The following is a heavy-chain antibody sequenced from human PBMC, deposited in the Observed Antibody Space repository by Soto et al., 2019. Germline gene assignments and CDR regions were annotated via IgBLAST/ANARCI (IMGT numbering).Heavy chain of an antibody. J-gene: IGHJ1*01. CDR2: IIPIFGTA. V-gene: IGHV1-69*12. Sequence: QVQLVQSGAEVKKPGSSVKVSCKASGGTFSSYAISWVRQAPGQGLEWMGGIIPIFGTANYAQKFQGRVTITAGESTRAADRELGRLRSEDTAVYYCARSRMVLSSGWRTEYFQHWGQGTLVTVSS. CDR3: ARSRMVLSSGWRTEYFQH. D-gene: IGHD6-25*01. CDR1: GGTFSSYA.